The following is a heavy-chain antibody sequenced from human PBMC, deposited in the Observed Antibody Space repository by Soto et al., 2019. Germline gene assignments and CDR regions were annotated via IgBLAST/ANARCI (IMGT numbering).Heavy chain of an antibody. Sequence: AAVKVSCKGSGNTFPSYDLNWVQQATGHGLEWMGWINPNSGNIGYAQKFQGRVTMTRDTAIRTAYMEVSRLRSDDTAVYYCARGRASGSYYLLDYWGQGTLVTVSS. J-gene: IGHJ4*02. D-gene: IGHD3-10*01. CDR3: ARGRASGSYYLLDY. V-gene: IGHV1-8*01. CDR1: GNTFPSYD. CDR2: INPNSGNI.